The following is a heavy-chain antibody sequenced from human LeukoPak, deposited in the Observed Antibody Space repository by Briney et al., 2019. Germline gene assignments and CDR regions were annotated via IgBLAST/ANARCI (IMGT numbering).Heavy chain of an antibody. D-gene: IGHD7-27*01. Sequence: RGSLTLSCAVSGVSVITAYMTWVRQAPGEWLEWLSTLYSSGNTYYGDSVKGRFTVSRDNSKNTLFLEMSSLRAEDTAVYFCARGWGSFENWGQGTLVAVSS. CDR2: LYSSGNT. CDR3: ARGWGSFEN. J-gene: IGHJ4*02. V-gene: IGHV3-53*01. CDR1: GVSVITAY.